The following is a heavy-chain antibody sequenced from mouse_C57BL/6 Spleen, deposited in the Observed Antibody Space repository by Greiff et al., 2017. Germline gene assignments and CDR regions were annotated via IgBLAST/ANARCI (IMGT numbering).Heavy chain of an antibody. Sequence: VQLQQSGPVLAKPGASVKISCKASGYTFTDYYMNWVKPSHGKSLEWIGDINPNNGGTSYNQKFKGKATLTVAKSSSTAYMDLRSLTSEDTAVYYCARCWYFDVWGTGTTVTVSS. CDR2: INPNNGGT. CDR1: GYTFTDYY. J-gene: IGHJ1*03. V-gene: IGHV1-26*01. CDR3: ARCWYFDV.